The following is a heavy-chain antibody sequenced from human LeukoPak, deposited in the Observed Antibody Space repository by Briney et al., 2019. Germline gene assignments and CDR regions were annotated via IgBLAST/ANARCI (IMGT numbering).Heavy chain of an antibody. CDR2: VNPNSGNT. CDR1: GYTFTSYD. CDR3: ARPSSIVGATHAFDI. J-gene: IGHJ3*02. Sequence: ASVKVSCKTSGYTFTSYDLNWVRQATGQGLEWMGWVNPNSGNTGYAQKFQGRVTITRNTSISTAYMELSSLRSEDTAVYYCARPSSIVGATHAFDIWGQGTMVTVSS. D-gene: IGHD1-26*01. V-gene: IGHV1-8*01.